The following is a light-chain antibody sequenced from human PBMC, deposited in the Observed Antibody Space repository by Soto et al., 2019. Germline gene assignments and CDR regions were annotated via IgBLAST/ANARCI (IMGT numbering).Light chain of an antibody. J-gene: IGKJ1*01. CDR3: QQYNNWPPT. V-gene: IGKV3-15*01. Sequence: EIVMTQSPATLSVSPGERATLSCRASQSVSSNLAWYQQKPGQAPRLLISGASTRATGIPARFSGSGSGTEFTLTISSLQSEDFAVYYCQQYNNWPPTFSQGTKVEIK. CDR1: QSVSSN. CDR2: GAS.